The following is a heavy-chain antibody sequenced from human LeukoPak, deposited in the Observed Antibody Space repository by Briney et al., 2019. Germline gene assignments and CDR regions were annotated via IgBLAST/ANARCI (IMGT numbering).Heavy chain of an antibody. J-gene: IGHJ6*03. CDR2: IIPIFGTA. D-gene: IGHD6-13*01. Sequence: SVKVSCKASGGTFSSYAISWVRQAPGQGLEWMGGIIPIFGTANYAQKFQGRVTITADESTSTAYMELSSLRSEDTAVYYCAILAGADRRLYYYYYMDVWGKGTTVTVSS. V-gene: IGHV1-69*13. CDR3: AILAGADRRLYYYYYMDV. CDR1: GGTFSSYA.